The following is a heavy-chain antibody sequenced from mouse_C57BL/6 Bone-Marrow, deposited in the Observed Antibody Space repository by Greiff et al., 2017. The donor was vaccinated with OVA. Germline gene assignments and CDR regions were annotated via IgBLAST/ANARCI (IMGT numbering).Heavy chain of an antibody. CDR1: GFTFSDYG. V-gene: IGHV5-15*01. CDR3: ARQGLTTVVGYFDV. D-gene: IGHD1-1*01. Sequence: EVKLVESGGGLVQPGGSLKLSCAASGFTFSDYGMAWVRQAPRKGPEWVAFISNLAYSIYYADTVTGRFTISRENAKNTLYLEMSSLRSEDTAMYYCARQGLTTVVGYFDVWGTGTTVTVSS. CDR2: ISNLAYSI. J-gene: IGHJ1*03.